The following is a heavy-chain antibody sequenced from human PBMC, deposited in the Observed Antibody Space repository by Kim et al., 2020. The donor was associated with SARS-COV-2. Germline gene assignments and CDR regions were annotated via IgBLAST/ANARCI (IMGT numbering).Heavy chain of an antibody. V-gene: IGHV5-51*01. CDR2: IYFDDSDT. J-gene: IGHJ4*02. D-gene: IGHD7-27*01. CDR3: ARSKLTGDADS. Sequence: GESLKISCKGSENSFNTYWIAWVRQMSGKGLEWLGIIYFDDSDTRYSPSFQGQVTISVDTSINTAYLQWRSLKASDTAMYYCARSKLTGDADSWGQGTLVTVSS. CDR1: ENSFNTYW.